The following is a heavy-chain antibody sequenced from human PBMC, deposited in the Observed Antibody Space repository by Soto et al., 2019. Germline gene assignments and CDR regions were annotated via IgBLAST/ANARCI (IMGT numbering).Heavy chain of an antibody. V-gene: IGHV3-53*01. D-gene: IGHD3-10*01. CDR3: AAPPGGGGY. CDR1: GFTVSNNY. Sequence: EVQLVESGGGLIQPGGSLRLSCAVSGFTVSNNYMSWVRQAPGKGLEGVSVIYSGGYTAYGDSVKGRFTISRDNSKNTLFLKRKALGAADSAWYFLAAPPGGGGYWGQGTLVTVSS. CDR2: IYSGGYT. J-gene: IGHJ4*02.